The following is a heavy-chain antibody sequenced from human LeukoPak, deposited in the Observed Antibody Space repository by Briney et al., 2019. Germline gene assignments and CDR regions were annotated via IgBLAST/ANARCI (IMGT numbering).Heavy chain of an antibody. D-gene: IGHD5-24*01. CDR1: GFTVSSNY. V-gene: IGHV3-53*01. CDR2: IYSGGST. J-gene: IGHJ4*02. Sequence: GGSLRLSCAASGFTVSSNYMSWVRQAPGKGLEWVSVIYSGGSTCYADSVKGRFTISRDNSKNTLYLQMNSLRAEDTAVYYCARGRWLQPAPFDYWGQGTLVTVSS. CDR3: ARGRWLQPAPFDY.